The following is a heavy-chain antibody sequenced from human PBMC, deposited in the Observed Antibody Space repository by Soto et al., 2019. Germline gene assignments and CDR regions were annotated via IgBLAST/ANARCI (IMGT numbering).Heavy chain of an antibody. Sequence: SETLSLTCTVSGGSINDYYWGWIRQPPGKGLEWIGTIFYSGSTYYNPSLKSRVTISVDTSKNQFSLRLISVTAADTALYYCARRYGWLYFDYWGQGSLVTVSS. V-gene: IGHV4-39*01. CDR1: GGSINDYY. CDR2: IFYSGST. J-gene: IGHJ4*02. CDR3: ARRYGWLYFDY. D-gene: IGHD6-19*01.